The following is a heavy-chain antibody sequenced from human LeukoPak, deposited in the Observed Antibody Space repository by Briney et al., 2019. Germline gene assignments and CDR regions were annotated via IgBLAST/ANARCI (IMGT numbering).Heavy chain of an antibody. D-gene: IGHD3-10*01. CDR1: GDTFTGDA. CDR3: ARELLWYYFAY. V-gene: IGHV1-18*01. CDR2: ISAYTGNT. J-gene: IGHJ4*02. Sequence: GSLKVSCTASGDTFTGDAISWVRQAPGQGLEWMGWISAYTGNTNYSQKLQGRVTMTTDTSTSTAYMELRSLRSDDTAVYYCARELLWYYFAYWGQGTLVTVSS.